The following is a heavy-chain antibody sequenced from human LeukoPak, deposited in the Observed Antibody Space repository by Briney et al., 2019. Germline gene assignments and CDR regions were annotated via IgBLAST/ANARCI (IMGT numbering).Heavy chain of an antibody. CDR2: ISGSGGST. Sequence: PGGSLRLSCAASGFTFSSYAMSWVRQAPGKGLEWVSAISGSGGSTYYADSVKGRFTISRDNSKNTLYLQMNSLRAEDTAVYYCAKESCYRSSTSCSTLWVEENNWFDPWGQGTLVTVSS. D-gene: IGHD2-2*01. CDR1: GFTFSSYA. J-gene: IGHJ5*02. V-gene: IGHV3-23*01. CDR3: AKESCYRSSTSCSTLWVEENNWFDP.